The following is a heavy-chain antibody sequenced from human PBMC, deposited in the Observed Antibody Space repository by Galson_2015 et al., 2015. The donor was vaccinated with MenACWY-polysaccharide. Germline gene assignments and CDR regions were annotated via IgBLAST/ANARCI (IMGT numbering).Heavy chain of an antibody. CDR2: INNDATTI. J-gene: IGHJ4*02. Sequence: SLRLSCAASGFTFSSDWMHWVRQAPGKGLVWVSRINNDATTINYADSVKSRFIISRDNAKNTLYLQMNSLRAEDTAVYYCARRGGSYYDSWGQGTLVTVSS. CDR3: ARRGGSYYDS. CDR1: GFTFSSDW. V-gene: IGHV3-74*01. D-gene: IGHD3-10*01.